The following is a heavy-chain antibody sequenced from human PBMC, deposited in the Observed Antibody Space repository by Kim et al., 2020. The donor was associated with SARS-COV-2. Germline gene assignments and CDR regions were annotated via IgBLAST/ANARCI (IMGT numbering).Heavy chain of an antibody. Sequence: GNADSWEGRFTISRDNAKNSQYLQMNSLRAEDTALYYCARTYYYYGMDVWGQGTTVTVSS. CDR3: ARTYYYYGMDV. V-gene: IGHV3-9*01. J-gene: IGHJ6*02.